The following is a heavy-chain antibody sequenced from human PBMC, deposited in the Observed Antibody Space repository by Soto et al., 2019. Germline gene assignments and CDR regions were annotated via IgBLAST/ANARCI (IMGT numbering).Heavy chain of an antibody. CDR1: GFAFSSYA. D-gene: IGHD6-13*01. V-gene: IGHV3-30-3*01. Sequence: GGSLRLSCAASGFAFSSYAMHWVRQAPGKGLEGVAVISYDGSNKYYEDSVKGRFTISRDNSKTPLYLQMNSLRAEDTAVYYCAGSSWYKNGMDFWGQGTTVTVSS. CDR3: AGSSWYKNGMDF. CDR2: ISYDGSNK. J-gene: IGHJ6*02.